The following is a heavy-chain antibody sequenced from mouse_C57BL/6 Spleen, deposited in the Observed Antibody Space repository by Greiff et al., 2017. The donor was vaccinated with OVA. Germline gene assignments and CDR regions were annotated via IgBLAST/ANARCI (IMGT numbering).Heavy chain of an antibody. CDR2: ISNGGGST. D-gene: IGHD3-2*02. CDR3: ARQLRLRFDY. J-gene: IGHJ2*01. Sequence: EVQVVESGGGLVQPGGSLKLSCAASGFTFSDYYMYWVRQTPEKRLEWVAYISNGGGSTYYPDTVKGRFTISRDNAKNTLYLQMSRLKSEDTAMYYCARQLRLRFDYWGQGTTLTVSS. V-gene: IGHV5-12*01. CDR1: GFTFSDYY.